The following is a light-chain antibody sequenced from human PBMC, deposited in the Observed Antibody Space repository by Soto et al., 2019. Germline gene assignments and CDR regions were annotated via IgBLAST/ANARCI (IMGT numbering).Light chain of an antibody. J-gene: IGKJ4*01. Sequence: IVLTQSPGTLSLSPGERATLSCRASQTISGSYLAWYQHKPGQAPRLLIHGASTRATGIPDRFSGSGSGTDFTLTISSLQPEDFATYYCQQLNAYPHSFGGGTKVEIK. V-gene: IGKV3-20*01. CDR1: QTISGSY. CDR3: QQLNAYPHS. CDR2: GAS.